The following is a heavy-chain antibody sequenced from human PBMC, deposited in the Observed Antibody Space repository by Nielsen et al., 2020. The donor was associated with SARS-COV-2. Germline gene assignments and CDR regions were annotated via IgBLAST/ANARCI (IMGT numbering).Heavy chain of an antibody. CDR2: ISAYTGTT. Sequence: ASVKVSCKASGYSFMTFSISWVREAPGQGLEWMGWISAYTGTTNYAQKVQDRVTMTKDISTDTAYMELRSLTSDDTAVYYCARDRGFYDTSGFLDYFDYWGHGTLVTVSS. J-gene: IGHJ4*01. D-gene: IGHD3-22*01. V-gene: IGHV1-18*01. CDR3: ARDRGFYDTSGFLDYFDY. CDR1: GYSFMTFS.